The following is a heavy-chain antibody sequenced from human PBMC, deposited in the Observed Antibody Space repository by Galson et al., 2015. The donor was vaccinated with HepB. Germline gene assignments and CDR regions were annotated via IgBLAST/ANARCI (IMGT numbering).Heavy chain of an antibody. CDR3: ARDTIGSSIDYMDV. D-gene: IGHD3-10*01. Sequence: SVKVSCKASGGTFSTSAISWVRLAPGRGLEWMGSIVPISDTTNYSLQFQGRVTITADESTSTVYMELSSLRSKDTAIFYCARDTIGSSIDYMDVWGKGTPVTVSS. CDR2: IVPISDTT. V-gene: IGHV1-69*13. CDR1: GGTFSTSA. J-gene: IGHJ6*03.